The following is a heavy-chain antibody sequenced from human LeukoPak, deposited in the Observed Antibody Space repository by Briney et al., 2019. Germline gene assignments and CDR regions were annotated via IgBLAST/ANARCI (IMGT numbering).Heavy chain of an antibody. Sequence: SETLSLTCTVSGDSINSLDLWSWVRQPPGKGLEWIGEKYLSGTTHSNPSVKSRVTISIDKSKNQFFLNLNSMTAADTAVYYCAGLVGRYSSGLYYYYFDYWGQGTLVTVSS. CDR1: GDSINSLDL. J-gene: IGHJ4*02. D-gene: IGHD3-22*01. CDR2: KYLSGTT. V-gene: IGHV4-4*02. CDR3: AGLVGRYSSGLYYYYFDY.